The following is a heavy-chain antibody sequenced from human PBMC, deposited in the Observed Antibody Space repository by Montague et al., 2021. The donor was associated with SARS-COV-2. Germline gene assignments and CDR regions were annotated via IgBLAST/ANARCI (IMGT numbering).Heavy chain of an antibody. CDR3: ARGHLSVSMIVVVFTSASYYFDY. V-gene: IGHV4-34*01. Sequence: SETLSLICAVYGGSFGDDHWSWIRQPPGKGLEWIGNIRQSGRTNYNPSLKSRVTISVDTSKNQFSLKLTSVTAADTGRYFCARGHLSVSMIVVVFTSASYYFDYWGQGAQVTVSS. J-gene: IGHJ4*02. CDR2: IRQSGRT. D-gene: IGHD3-22*01. CDR1: GGSFGDDH.